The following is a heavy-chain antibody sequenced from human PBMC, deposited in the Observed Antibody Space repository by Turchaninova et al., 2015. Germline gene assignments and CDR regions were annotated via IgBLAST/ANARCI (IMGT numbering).Heavy chain of an antibody. CDR3: VHSYSSSWPYWFFDL. CDR2: IYWDDTK. Sequence: QITLKESGPTLVKPTQTLTLTCSFSGFSLRTLGMGVGWLRQPPGKALEWLAVIYWDDTKRYSPSLKSWLTITTDTSKNQLVLTVTNMDPDDTATYYCVHSYSSSWPYWFFDLWGRGTLVTVSS. CDR1: GFSLRTLGMG. V-gene: IGHV2-5*02. J-gene: IGHJ2*01. D-gene: IGHD2-2*01.